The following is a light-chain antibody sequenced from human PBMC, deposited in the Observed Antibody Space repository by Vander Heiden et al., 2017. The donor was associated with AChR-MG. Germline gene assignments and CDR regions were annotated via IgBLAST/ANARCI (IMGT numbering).Light chain of an antibody. CDR2: GAS. J-gene: IGKJ3*01. V-gene: IGKV3-20*01. Sequence: EIVLTQSPGTLSLSPGERATLSCRASQSVSSSYLAWYQQKPGQAPRLLIYGASSSATGIPDRFSGSGSGTDFTLTISRLEPEDFAVYYCQQDGSSAFTFRHETKVDI. CDR3: QQDGSSAFT. CDR1: QSVSSSY.